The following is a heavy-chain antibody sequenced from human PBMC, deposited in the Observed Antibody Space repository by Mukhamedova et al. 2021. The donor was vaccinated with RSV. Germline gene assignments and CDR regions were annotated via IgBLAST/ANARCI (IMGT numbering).Heavy chain of an antibody. CDR2: IYYSGST. J-gene: IGHJ5*02. V-gene: IGHV4-31*02. D-gene: IGHD3-22*01. CDR3: ARAEESITMIVVVARFDP. Sequence: GYIYYSGSTYYNPSLKSRVTISVDTSKNQFSLKLSSVTAADTAVYYCARAEESITMIVVVARFDPWGQGTLVTVSS.